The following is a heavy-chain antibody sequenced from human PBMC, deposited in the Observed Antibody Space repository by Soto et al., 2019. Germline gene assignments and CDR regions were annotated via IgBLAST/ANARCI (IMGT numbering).Heavy chain of an antibody. Sequence: QVQLVESGGGVVQPGRSLRLSCAASGFTFSSYGMHWVRQAPGKGLEWVAVIWYDGSNKYYADSVKGRFTISRDNSKNTLYLQLNSVRAEDTAVYYCARDPLILGFGGLSPDWFDPWGQGTLVTVSS. V-gene: IGHV3-33*01. CDR2: IWYDGSNK. CDR1: GFTFSSYG. CDR3: ARDPLILGFGGLSPDWFDP. J-gene: IGHJ5*02. D-gene: IGHD3-10*01.